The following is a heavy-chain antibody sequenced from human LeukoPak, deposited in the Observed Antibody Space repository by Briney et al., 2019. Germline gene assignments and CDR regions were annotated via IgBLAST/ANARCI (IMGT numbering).Heavy chain of an antibody. D-gene: IGHD7-27*01. CDR3: AKDGGLWVSAHWGDS. J-gene: IGHJ4*02. V-gene: IGHV3-23*01. CDR1: GFAFSSST. CDR2: ISGTDDNT. Sequence: GGSLRLSCGASGFAFSSSTMSWVRQAPGKGLEWVSGISGTDDNTYYADSVKGRFTVSRDNSKNTLFLQMNSLRAEDTAVYYCAKDGGLWVSAHWGDSWGRGTLVTVSS.